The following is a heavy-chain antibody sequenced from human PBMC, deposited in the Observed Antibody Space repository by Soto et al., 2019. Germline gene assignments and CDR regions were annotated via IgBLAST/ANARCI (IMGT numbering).Heavy chain of an antibody. CDR1: GYTFTGYY. V-gene: IGHV1-2*02. CDR2: INPNSGGT. D-gene: IGHD3-9*01. J-gene: IGHJ4*02. Sequence: ASVKVSCKASGYTFTGYYMHWVRQAPGQGLEWKGWINPNSGGTKYVQRFQGRVTMTRDTSINTAYMELSRLRSDDTAVYYCARNLHIDYDILTGYTILDYWGQGTLVTVSS. CDR3: ARNLHIDYDILTGYTILDY.